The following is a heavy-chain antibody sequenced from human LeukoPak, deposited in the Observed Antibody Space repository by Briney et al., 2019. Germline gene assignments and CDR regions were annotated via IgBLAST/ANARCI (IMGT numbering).Heavy chain of an antibody. CDR1: GFTFSSYE. CDR3: ARVEGIAVAFDY. D-gene: IGHD6-19*01. J-gene: IGHJ4*02. Sequence: PGGSLRLSCAASGFTFSSYEMNWVRQAPGKGLEWVSYISSSGSTIYYADSEKGRFTISRDNAKNSLYLQMNSLRAEDTAVYYCARVEGIAVAFDYWGQGTLVTVSS. CDR2: ISSSGSTI. V-gene: IGHV3-48*03.